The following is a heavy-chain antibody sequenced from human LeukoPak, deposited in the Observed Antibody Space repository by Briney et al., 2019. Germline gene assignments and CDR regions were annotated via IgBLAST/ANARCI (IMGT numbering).Heavy chain of an antibody. V-gene: IGHV3-48*03. J-gene: IGHJ4*02. D-gene: IGHD6-13*01. CDR2: ISSTSKMI. Sequence: GGSLRLSCAASGFTFSNYKMNWVRQAPGKGLEWVSYISSTSKMIYYADSVRGRFTISRDNAENSLYLQMNSLRAEDTAVYYCATASGSWYRYYFDNWGQGALVTVSS. CDR3: ATASGSWYRYYFDN. CDR1: GFTFSNYK.